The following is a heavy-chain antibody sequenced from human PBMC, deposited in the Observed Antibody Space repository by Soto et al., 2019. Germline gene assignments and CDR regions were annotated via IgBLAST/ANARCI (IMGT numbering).Heavy chain of an antibody. V-gene: IGHV3-33*01. Sequence: PGESLKISCAASGFTFSSYGMHWVRQAPGKGLEWVAVIWYDGSNKYYADSVKGRFTISRDNSKNTLYLQMNSLRAEDTAVYYRARVRITGTNWFDPWGQGTLVTVSS. J-gene: IGHJ5*02. CDR2: IWYDGSNK. D-gene: IGHD1-20*01. CDR1: GFTFSSYG. CDR3: ARVRITGTNWFDP.